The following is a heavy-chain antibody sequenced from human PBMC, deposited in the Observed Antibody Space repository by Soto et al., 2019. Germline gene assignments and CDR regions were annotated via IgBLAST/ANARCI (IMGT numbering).Heavy chain of an antibody. J-gene: IGHJ5*02. D-gene: IGHD3-9*01. CDR3: ARHAPHNYDILTGNLNWFDP. Sequence: QLQLQESGPGLVKPSETLSLTCAVSGGSLSSSGYYWGWIRQAPGKGLEWIGSISYSGITYYTPSLKSRVTMSSDTSRNHFSLRLSSVTAADTAVYYCARHAPHNYDILTGNLNWFDPWGQGTLVTVSS. V-gene: IGHV4-39*01. CDR2: ISYSGIT. CDR1: GGSLSSSGYY.